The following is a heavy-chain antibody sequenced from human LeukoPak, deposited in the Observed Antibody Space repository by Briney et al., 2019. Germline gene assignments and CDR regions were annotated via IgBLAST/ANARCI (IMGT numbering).Heavy chain of an antibody. CDR1: GLTFSSSA. CDR2: ISSFSPRS. CDR3: AKVEFYGGKDGAFDI. V-gene: IGHV3-23*01. J-gene: IGHJ3*02. D-gene: IGHD4-23*01. Sequence: PGGSLRPSCAGYGLTFSSSAMSWVRQVPGKGLEWVSSISSFSPRSYYADSAKGRFTISRDDSKNTMSLQMNSLRAEDTAVYYCAKVEFYGGKDGAFDIWGQGTVVTVSS.